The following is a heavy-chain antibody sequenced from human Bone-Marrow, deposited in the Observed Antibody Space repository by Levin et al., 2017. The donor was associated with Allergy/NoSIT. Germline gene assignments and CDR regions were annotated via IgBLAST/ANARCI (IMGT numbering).Heavy chain of an antibody. V-gene: IGHV1-69*13. CDR2: IIPIYGTI. Sequence: SVKVSCKAAGGTFSSHAISWVRQAPGQGLEWMGGIIPIYGTIKHAQNFQGRVTITADESTSTAYMELSSLRSEDTAVYYCARSVRGDYDYTGGGYRLNWFDPWGQGTLVTVSA. D-gene: IGHD3-16*02. CDR1: GGTFSSHA. J-gene: IGHJ5*02. CDR3: ARSVRGDYDYTGGGYRLNWFDP.